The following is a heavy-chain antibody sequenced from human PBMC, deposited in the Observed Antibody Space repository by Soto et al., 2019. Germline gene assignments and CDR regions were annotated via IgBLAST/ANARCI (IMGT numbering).Heavy chain of an antibody. CDR2: ISSDHNYI. J-gene: IGHJ4*02. V-gene: IGHV3-21*02. CDR1: GFTFTSYS. CDR3: ARGRTCTGATCYGGGDY. D-gene: IGHD2-15*01. Sequence: DVPLVESGGGLVKPGGSLRLSCVASGFTFTSYSMLWVRQPPGKGLEWVSSISSDHNYIYYADSVKGRFTISRDNAKNARYLQMISLRAEDTAVYYCARGRTCTGATCYGGGDYWGQGALVTVSS.